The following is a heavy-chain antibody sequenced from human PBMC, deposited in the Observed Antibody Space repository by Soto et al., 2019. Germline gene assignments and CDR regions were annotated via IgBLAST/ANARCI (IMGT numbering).Heavy chain of an antibody. Sequence: QVQLVESGGGVVQPGRSLRLSCAASGFTFSSYGMHWVRQAPGKGLEWVAVIWYDGSNKYYADSVKGRFTISRDNSKNTLYLQMNSLRAEDRAVYYWASEPGGGWFDPWGQGTLVTVSS. V-gene: IGHV3-33*01. CDR2: IWYDGSNK. CDR1: GFTFSSYG. J-gene: IGHJ5*02. D-gene: IGHD3-16*01. CDR3: ASEPGGGWFDP.